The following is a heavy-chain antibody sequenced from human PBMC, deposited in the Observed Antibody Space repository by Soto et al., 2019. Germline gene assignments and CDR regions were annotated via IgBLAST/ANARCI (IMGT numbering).Heavy chain of an antibody. CDR1: GFAFSSYW. CDR3: IKASTVTGVGGYR. CDR2: ISSDGRNT. D-gene: IGHD6-19*01. V-gene: IGHV3-74*03. J-gene: IGHJ5*02. Sequence: EVQLVESGGGLVQPGGSLRLSCAASGFAFSSYWMQWVRQPPGKGPVWVSRISSDGRNTTYADPVKGRFTISRDNAKNTLHLQKTSLTDDDTAVYYCIKASTVTGVGGYRWGQGTLVTVSS.